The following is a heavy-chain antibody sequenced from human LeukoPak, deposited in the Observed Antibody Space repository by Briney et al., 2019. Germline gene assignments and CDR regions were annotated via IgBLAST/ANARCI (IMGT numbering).Heavy chain of an antibody. V-gene: IGHV3-23*01. CDR1: GFTFSSYA. CDR3: ARKRWLQSEFDY. D-gene: IGHD5-24*01. J-gene: IGHJ4*02. Sequence: GGSLRLSCAASGFTFSSYAMSWVRQAPGKGLEWVSAISGSGGSTYYADSVKGRFTISRDNSKNTLYLQMNSLRAEDTAVYYCARKRWLQSEFDYWGQGTLVTVSS. CDR2: ISGSGGST.